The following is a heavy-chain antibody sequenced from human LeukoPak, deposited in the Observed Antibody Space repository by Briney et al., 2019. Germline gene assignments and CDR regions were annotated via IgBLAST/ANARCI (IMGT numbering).Heavy chain of an antibody. D-gene: IGHD3-22*01. CDR2: ISSSSSYI. V-gene: IGHV3-21*01. CDR3: ARDLDDSSGYHPDY. J-gene: IGHJ4*02. Sequence: GGSLRLSCAASGFTFSSYSMNWVRQAPGKGLEWVSSISSSSSYIYYADSVKGRFTISRDNAKNSLYLQMNSLRAEDTAVYYCARDLDDSSGYHPDYWGQGTLVTVSS. CDR1: GFTFSSYS.